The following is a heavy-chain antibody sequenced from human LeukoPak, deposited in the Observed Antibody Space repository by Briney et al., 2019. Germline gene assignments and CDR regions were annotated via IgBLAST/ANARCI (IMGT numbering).Heavy chain of an antibody. J-gene: IGHJ4*01. CDR2: IYNSGTT. V-gene: IGHV4-39*01. CDR1: GDSISSTSYY. D-gene: IGHD3-10*01. CDR3: ASRVYGLGSFNY. Sequence: TASETLSLTCTVSGDSISSTSYYWDWIRQPPGKGLEWIGSIYNSGTTYYNPSLKSRVTISVETSKNQFSLKVSSVTAADTAVYYCASRVYGLGSFNYWGQGTLVTVSS.